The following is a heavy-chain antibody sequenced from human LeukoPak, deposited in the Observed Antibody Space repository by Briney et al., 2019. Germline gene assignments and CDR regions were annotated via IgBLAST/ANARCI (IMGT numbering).Heavy chain of an antibody. V-gene: IGHV1-18*01. CDR2: ISAYNGNT. CDR1: GYTFTSYG. Sequence: ASVKVSCKASGYTFTSYGISWVRQAPGQGLEWMGWISAYNGNTNYAQKLQGRVTMTTDTSTSTAYMELRSLRSDDTAVYYCARMGYDSSGYYHYFYYMDVWGKGTTVTVSS. J-gene: IGHJ6*03. D-gene: IGHD3-22*01. CDR3: ARMGYDSSGYYHYFYYMDV.